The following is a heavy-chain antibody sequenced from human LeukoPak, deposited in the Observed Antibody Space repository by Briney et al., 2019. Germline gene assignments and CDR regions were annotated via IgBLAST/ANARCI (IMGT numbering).Heavy chain of an antibody. Sequence: PSETLSLTCAVYGGSFSGYYWSWIRQPPGKGLEWIGEINHSGSTNYNPSLKSRVTISVDTSKNQFSLKLSSVTAADTAVYYCASLAVAGKGREPGRYYYYYGMDVWGQGTTVTVSS. CDR1: GGSFSGYY. CDR2: INHSGST. V-gene: IGHV4-34*01. CDR3: ASLAVAGKGREPGRYYYYYGMDV. D-gene: IGHD6-19*01. J-gene: IGHJ6*02.